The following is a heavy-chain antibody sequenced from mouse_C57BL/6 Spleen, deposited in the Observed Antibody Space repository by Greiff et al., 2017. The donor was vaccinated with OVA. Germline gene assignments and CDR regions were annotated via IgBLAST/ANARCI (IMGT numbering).Heavy chain of an antibody. CDR1: GFTFSSYG. V-gene: IGHV5-6*01. Sequence: VQLKESGGDLVKPGGSLKLSCAASGFTFSSYGMSWVRQTPDKRLEWVANISSGGSYTYYADSVKGRFTISRDNAKNTLYLQMSSLKSEDTSMYYCARHKTMGSPLAYWGQGTLVTVSA. CDR3: ARHKTMGSPLAY. CDR2: ISSGGSYT. D-gene: IGHD1-1*02. J-gene: IGHJ3*01.